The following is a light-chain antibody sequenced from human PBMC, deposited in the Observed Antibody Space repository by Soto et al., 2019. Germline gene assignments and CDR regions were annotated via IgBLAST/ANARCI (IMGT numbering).Light chain of an antibody. CDR3: SSWDDSLNGVL. CDR2: SDN. Sequence: QSVLTQPPSASGTPGQRVTISCSGSGSNIGSNAVSWYQHFPGTAPKLLIYSDNQRPSGVPDRFSGSKSGTSASMAISGLRSEDEADYYCSSWDDSLNGVLFGGGTKLTVL. V-gene: IGLV1-44*01. CDR1: GSNIGSNA. J-gene: IGLJ2*01.